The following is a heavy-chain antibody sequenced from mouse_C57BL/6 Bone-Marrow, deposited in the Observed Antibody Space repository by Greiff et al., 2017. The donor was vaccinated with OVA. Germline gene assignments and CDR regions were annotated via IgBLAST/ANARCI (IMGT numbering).Heavy chain of an antibody. D-gene: IGHD2-4*01. J-gene: IGHJ4*01. Sequence: VKLQESDAELVKPGASVKISCKVSGYTFTDHTIHWMKQRPEQGLEWIGYIYPRDGSTKYNEKFKGKATLTADKSSSTAYMQLNSLTSEDSAVYFCAYDYDRYYAMDYWGQGTSVTVSS. V-gene: IGHV1-78*01. CDR2: IYPRDGST. CDR1: GYTFTDHT. CDR3: AYDYDRYYAMDY.